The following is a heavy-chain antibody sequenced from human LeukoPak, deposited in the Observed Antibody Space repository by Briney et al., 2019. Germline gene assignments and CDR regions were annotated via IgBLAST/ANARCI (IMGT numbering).Heavy chain of an antibody. V-gene: IGHV4-59*12. J-gene: IGHJ5*02. Sequence: SQSLSLTCSVSGGSISADYWNWIRRSPGKGLGWIGYIYYTGSTTYNPSLKSRVTIVVDSSKRQFSLKVTSVTAADTAVYFCAQSGDGYKCDRWGLGILVTVSS. D-gene: IGHD5-24*01. CDR2: IYYTGST. CDR1: GGSISADY. CDR3: AQSGDGYKCDR.